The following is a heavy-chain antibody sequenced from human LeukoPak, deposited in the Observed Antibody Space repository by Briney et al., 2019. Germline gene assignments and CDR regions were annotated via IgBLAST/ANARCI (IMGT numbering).Heavy chain of an antibody. CDR2: IYHSGST. J-gene: IGHJ6*03. V-gene: IGHV4-38-2*02. CDR1: GYSISSGYY. Sequence: KTSETLSLACTVSGYSISSGYYWGWIRQSPGKGLEWIGSIYHSGSTYYNPSLKSRVTISVDTSKNQFSLKLSSVTAADTAMYYCARFKTSGTYYMDVWGKGTTVTVSS. D-gene: IGHD1-26*01. CDR3: ARFKTSGTYYMDV.